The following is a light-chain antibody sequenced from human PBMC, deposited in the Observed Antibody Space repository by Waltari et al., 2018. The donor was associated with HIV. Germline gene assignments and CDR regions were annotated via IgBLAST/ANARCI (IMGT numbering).Light chain of an antibody. CDR1: QSVSSN. J-gene: IGKJ1*01. V-gene: IGKV3-15*01. Sequence: EIEMTQSPATLSVSPGERATLSCRASQSVSSNLAWYQQKFGQAPRLLIYDASTRATGIPARFSGSGSRTEFTLTISSLQSEDFAAYYCQQYNSWPRTFGQGP. CDR2: DAS. CDR3: QQYNSWPRT.